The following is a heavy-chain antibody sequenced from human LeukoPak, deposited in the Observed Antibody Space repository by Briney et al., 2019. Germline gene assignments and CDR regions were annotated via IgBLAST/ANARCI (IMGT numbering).Heavy chain of an antibody. CDR3: ARVESSGWYNFDY. CDR2: IYSGGST. Sequence: GGSLRLSCAASGFTVSSNYMSWVRQAPGKGLEWVSVIYSGGSTYYADSVKGRFTISRDNSKNTLYLQMNSLRAEDTAVYYCARVESSGWYNFDYWGQGTLVTVPS. J-gene: IGHJ4*02. D-gene: IGHD6-19*01. V-gene: IGHV3-66*01. CDR1: GFTVSSNY.